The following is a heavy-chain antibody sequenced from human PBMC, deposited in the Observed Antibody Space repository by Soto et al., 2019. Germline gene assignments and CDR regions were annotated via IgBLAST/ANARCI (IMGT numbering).Heavy chain of an antibody. D-gene: IGHD5-12*01. J-gene: IGHJ1*01. CDR3: AKNIQSSTYIVY. V-gene: IGHV3-23*01. Sequence: TGGSLRLSCAATGFTFNNFAMNWVRQGPGKGLEWVSGISGGGDATRYADSVKGRFTISRDNAESMVYLDMYSLIPDDTAIYYCAKNIQSSTYIVYRGQ. CDR2: ISGGGDAT. CDR1: GFTFNNFA.